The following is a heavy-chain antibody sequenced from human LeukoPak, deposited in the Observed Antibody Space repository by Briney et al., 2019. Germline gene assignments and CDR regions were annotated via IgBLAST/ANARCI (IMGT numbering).Heavy chain of an antibody. D-gene: IGHD3-9*01. Sequence: PGGSLRLSRSTSGFTFSNHFMHWVRQAPGKGLEYVSSIGPNGASTLYADSAKGRFTISRDNSKNALYLQLTSLRLEDTALYYCVKDLTGTWSFDYWGQGTLVTVPS. CDR1: GFTFSNHF. V-gene: IGHV3-64D*06. CDR3: VKDLTGTWSFDY. CDR2: IGPNGAST. J-gene: IGHJ4*02.